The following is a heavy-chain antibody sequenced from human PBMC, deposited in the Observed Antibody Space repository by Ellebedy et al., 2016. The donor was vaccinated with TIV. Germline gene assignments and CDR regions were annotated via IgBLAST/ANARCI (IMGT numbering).Heavy chain of an antibody. CDR2: INHSGST. CDR3: ARGPGVTTPIDY. V-gene: IGHV4-34*01. J-gene: IGHJ4*02. CDR1: GGSFSGYY. D-gene: IGHD4-17*01. Sequence: GSLRLXCAVYGGSFSGYYWSWIRQPPGKGLEWIGEINHSGSTNYNPSLKSRVTISVDTSKNQFSLKLSSVTAADTAVYYCARGPGVTTPIDYWGQGTLVTVSS.